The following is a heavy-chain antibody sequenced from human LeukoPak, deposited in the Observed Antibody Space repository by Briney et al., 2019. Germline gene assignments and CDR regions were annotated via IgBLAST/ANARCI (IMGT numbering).Heavy chain of an antibody. Sequence: RSETLSLTCTVPGGSISSYYWSWIRQPPGQGLEWSGYIYYSGSTNYNPSLKSRVTISVDTSKNQFSLKLSSVTAADTAVYYCARDVAVATSLEWFDRWGQGTLVTVS. CDR3: ARDVAVATSLEWFDR. V-gene: IGHV4-59*12. J-gene: IGHJ5*02. D-gene: IGHD5-12*01. CDR1: GGSISSYY. CDR2: IYYSGST.